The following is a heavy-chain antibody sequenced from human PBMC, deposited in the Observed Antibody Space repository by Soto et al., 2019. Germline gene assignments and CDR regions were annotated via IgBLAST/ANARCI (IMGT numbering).Heavy chain of an antibody. D-gene: IGHD3-9*01. CDR3: ANVPRWVLRYHDWFFDY. Sequence: EVQLLESGGGLVQPGGSLRLSCAVSGFSFSNSAMTWVRQAPGKGLEWVSGISGSGDITYNTDSVKGRFAISRDTSKNVVYLQMRSLRAEDTAVYYCANVPRWVLRYHDWFFDYWGQGTLVTVSS. V-gene: IGHV3-23*01. CDR1: GFSFSNSA. J-gene: IGHJ4*02. CDR2: ISGSGDIT.